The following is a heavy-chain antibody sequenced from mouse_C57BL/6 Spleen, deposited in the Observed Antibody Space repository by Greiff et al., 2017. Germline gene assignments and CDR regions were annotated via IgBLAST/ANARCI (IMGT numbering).Heavy chain of an antibody. CDR1: GFTFSDYG. CDR2: ISSGSSNI. Sequence: DVQLVESGGGLVKPGGSLKLSCAASGFTFSDYGMHWVRQAPEKGLEWVAYISSGSSNINYADTVKGRFTISRNNAKNTLFLQMTSLRSEDTAMYYCARPWALDYFDYWGQGTTLTVSS. J-gene: IGHJ2*01. CDR3: ARPWALDYFDY. V-gene: IGHV5-17*01. D-gene: IGHD3-1*01.